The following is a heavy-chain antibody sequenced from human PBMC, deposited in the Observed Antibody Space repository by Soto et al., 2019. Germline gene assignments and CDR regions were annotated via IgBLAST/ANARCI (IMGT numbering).Heavy chain of an antibody. CDR1: GGTFRNSA. CDR3: ARDNDRPQLGGNYYYILDV. CDR2: IMPIFRTP. J-gene: IGHJ6*02. D-gene: IGHD1-1*01. V-gene: IGHV1-69*12. Sequence: QVQLEQSGAEVKKPGSSVKVSCKASGGTFRNSAISWVRQAPGQGLEWMGGIMPIFRTPDYAHKFQGRVTINADESTSTAYMELSGLRSDDTAVYYCARDNDRPQLGGNYYYILDVWGHGTTVTVSS.